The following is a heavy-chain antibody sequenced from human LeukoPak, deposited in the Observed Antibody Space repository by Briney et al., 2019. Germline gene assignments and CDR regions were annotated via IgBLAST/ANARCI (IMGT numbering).Heavy chain of an antibody. D-gene: IGHD7-27*01. CDR1: GFTVGSNY. J-gene: IGHJ4*02. CDR2: IYSGGST. Sequence: QSGGSLRLSCAASGFTVGSNYMSWVRQAPGKGLEWVSVIYSGGSTYYADSVKGRFTISRDNSKNTLYLQMNSLRAEDTAVYYCARDGTGDRWGHFDYRGQGTLVTVSS. CDR3: ARDGTGDRWGHFDY. V-gene: IGHV3-53*01.